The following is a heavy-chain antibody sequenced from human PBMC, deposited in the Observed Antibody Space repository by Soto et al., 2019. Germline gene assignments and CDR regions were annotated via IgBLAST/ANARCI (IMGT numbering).Heavy chain of an antibody. Sequence: GGSLRLSCAASGFTFSSYAMSWVRQAPGKGLEWVSGISGSGGSTYYADSVRGRFTISRDDSKNTLYLQMNSLRADDTAVYFCARHDWALGGRPNYFGHWGQGTQVTLAS. J-gene: IGHJ1*01. CDR2: ISGSGGST. D-gene: IGHD2-15*01. CDR3: ARHDWALGGRPNYFGH. V-gene: IGHV3-23*01. CDR1: GFTFSSYA.